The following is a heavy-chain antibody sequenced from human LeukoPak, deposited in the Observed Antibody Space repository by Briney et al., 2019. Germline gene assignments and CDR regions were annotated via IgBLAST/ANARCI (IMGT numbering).Heavy chain of an antibody. D-gene: IGHD3-3*01. CDR2: INHSGST. Sequence: SETLSLTCAVYGGSFSGYYWSWIRQPPGKGLEWIGEINHSGSTNYNPSLKSRVTISVDTSKNQFSLKLSSVTAADTAVYHCARGRGIFGVVTPYYYYGMDVWGQGTTVTVSS. CDR1: GGSFSGYY. J-gene: IGHJ6*02. CDR3: ARGRGIFGVVTPYYYYGMDV. V-gene: IGHV4-34*01.